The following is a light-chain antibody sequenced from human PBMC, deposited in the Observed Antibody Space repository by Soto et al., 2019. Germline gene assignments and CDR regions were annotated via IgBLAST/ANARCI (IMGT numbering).Light chain of an antibody. J-gene: IGLJ2*01. V-gene: IGLV4-60*03. CDR3: ETWDSSAHVV. CDR1: SGHSSYI. Sequence: QLVLTQSSCASASLGSSVKLTCTLSSGHSSYIIAWHQQQPGKAPRYLMKLEGSGSYNKGSGVPDRFSGSSSGADRYLTMSNLQSEDEADYYCETWDSSAHVVFGGGTKLTVL. CDR2: LEGSGSY.